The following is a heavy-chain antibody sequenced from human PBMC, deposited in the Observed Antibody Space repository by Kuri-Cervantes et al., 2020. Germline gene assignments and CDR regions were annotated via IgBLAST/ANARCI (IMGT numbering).Heavy chain of an antibody. CDR1: GYTFTGYY. V-gene: IGHV1-2*04. D-gene: IGHD3-9*01. Sequence: ASVKVSCKASGYTFTGYYMHWVRQAPGQGLEWMGWINPNSGGTNYAQKFQGWVTITADESTSTAYMELSSLRSEDTAVYYCARDSHVSYYDILTGYYPFDYWGQGTLVTVSS. J-gene: IGHJ4*02. CDR2: INPNSGGT. CDR3: ARDSHVSYYDILTGYYPFDY.